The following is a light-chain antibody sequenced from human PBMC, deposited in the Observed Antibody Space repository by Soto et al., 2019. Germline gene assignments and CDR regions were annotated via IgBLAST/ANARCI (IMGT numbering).Light chain of an antibody. J-gene: IGKJ1*01. CDR3: QYYSLVWA. V-gene: IGKV1-39*01. CDR2: AAF. Sequence: DIQMNPSPSSLSASVGDRVTITCRASQSISNYLNWYQQKPGKAPKLLIYAAFTLQSGVPSRFSGSGSGTEFVLTIYGLQPDDFATYYCQYYSLVWAFGQGTKVDIK. CDR1: QSISNY.